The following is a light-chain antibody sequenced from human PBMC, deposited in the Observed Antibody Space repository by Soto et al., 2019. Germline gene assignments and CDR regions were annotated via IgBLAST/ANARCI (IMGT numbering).Light chain of an antibody. V-gene: IGKV3-20*01. J-gene: IGKJ1*01. CDR2: GAS. Sequence: EIVLTQSPGTLSLSPGERATLSCRASQSVSSSYLTWYQQKPGQAPRLLIYGASSRATGIPDRFSGSGSATDFTLIISRLEPEDFAVYYCQQYGSSPPWTFGQGTKVEVK. CDR3: QQYGSSPPWT. CDR1: QSVSSSY.